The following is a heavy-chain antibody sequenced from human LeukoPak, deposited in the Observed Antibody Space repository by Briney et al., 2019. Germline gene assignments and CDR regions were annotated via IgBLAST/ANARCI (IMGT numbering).Heavy chain of an antibody. CDR3: ARDKVSIAAAGTGAFDI. J-gene: IGHJ3*02. D-gene: IGHD6-13*01. CDR2: ISSSSSYI. CDR1: GFTFSSYS. Sequence: PGGSLRLSCAASGFTFSSYSMNWVRQAPGKGLEWVSSISSSSSYIYYADSVKGRFTISRDNAKNSLYLQMNSLRAEDTAVYYCARDKVSIAAAGTGAFDIWGQGTMVTVSS. V-gene: IGHV3-21*01.